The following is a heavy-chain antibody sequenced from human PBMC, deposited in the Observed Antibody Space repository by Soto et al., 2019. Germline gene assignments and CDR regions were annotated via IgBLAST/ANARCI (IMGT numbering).Heavy chain of an antibody. CDR1: GFNFRDYY. V-gene: IGHV3-11*01. CDR3: ARGSRYSEAY. D-gene: IGHD3-9*01. CDR2: ISSGSSTI. J-gene: IGHJ4*02. Sequence: QVRLVEFGGGLVEPGGSLRLSCAASGFNFRDYYMSWIRQAPGKGLEWISYISSGSSTIYYADSVKGRFTISRDNAKNSLYLQMNSLRADDTAVYYCARGSRYSEAYWGQGALVIVSS.